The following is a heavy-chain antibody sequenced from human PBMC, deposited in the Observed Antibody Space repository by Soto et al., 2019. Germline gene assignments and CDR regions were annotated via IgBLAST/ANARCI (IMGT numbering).Heavy chain of an antibody. CDR2: IYYSGST. CDR1: GGSISSYY. Sequence: PSETLSLTCTVSGGSISSYYWSWIRQPPGKGLEWIGYIYYSGSTNYNPSLKSRVTISVDTSKNQFSLKLSSVTAADTAVYYCERALKHLKHWFDPWGQGTLVTVSS. V-gene: IGHV4-59*01. CDR3: ERALKHLKHWFDP. J-gene: IGHJ5*02.